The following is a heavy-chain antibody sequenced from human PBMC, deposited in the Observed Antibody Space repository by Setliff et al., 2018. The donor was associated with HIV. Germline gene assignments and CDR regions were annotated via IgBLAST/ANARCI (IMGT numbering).Heavy chain of an antibody. CDR1: GYVFTDYD. D-gene: IGHD2-2*01. J-gene: IGHJ5*02. CDR2: ISGNNANT. V-gene: IGHV1-18*01. CDR3: ARGLGSTRFDP. Sequence: ASVKVSCKASGYVFTDYDIFWVRQAPGRGLEWIGWISGNNANTNYAQKLQGRVTMTTDTSTSTAYMELRSLRSDDTAVYYCARGLGSTRFDPWGQGTLGTVS.